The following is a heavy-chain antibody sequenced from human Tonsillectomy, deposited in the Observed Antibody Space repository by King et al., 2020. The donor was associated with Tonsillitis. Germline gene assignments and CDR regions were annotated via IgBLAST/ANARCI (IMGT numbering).Heavy chain of an antibody. CDR3: ARERSGADTAMLY. CDR1: GFTVSSNY. D-gene: IGHD5-18*01. CDR2: IYAGGKT. V-gene: IGHV3-66*01. Sequence: VQLVESGGGLVQPGGSLRLSCAVSGFTVSSNYMSWVRQAPGKGLEWVSVIYAGGKTYYADSVKGRFTISRENSKNTLYLQMNSVRAEDTAVYYCARERSGADTAMLYWGQGPLVTVSS. J-gene: IGHJ4*02.